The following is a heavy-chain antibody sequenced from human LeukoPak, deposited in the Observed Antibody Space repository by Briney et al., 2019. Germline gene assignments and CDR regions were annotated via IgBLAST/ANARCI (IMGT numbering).Heavy chain of an antibody. CDR3: ARGFAARSFVGY. V-gene: IGHV3-33*08. CDR2: IWYDGSNK. J-gene: IGHJ4*02. CDR1: GFTFSSYT. Sequence: GGSLRLSCAAAGFTFSSYTMRWVRQAAGKGLEWVAVIWYDGSNKYYADSVKGRFTISRDNSKNTLYLQMNSLRAEDTAVYYCARGFAARSFVGYWGQGTLVTVSS. D-gene: IGHD6-6*01.